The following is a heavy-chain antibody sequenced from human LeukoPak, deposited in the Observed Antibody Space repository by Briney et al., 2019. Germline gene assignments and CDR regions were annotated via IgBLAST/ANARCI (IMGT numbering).Heavy chain of an antibody. J-gene: IGHJ4*02. CDR1: GGSISSYY. CDR3: AREFYYDSSGFGY. V-gene: IGHV4-59*01. D-gene: IGHD3-22*01. Sequence: PSETLSLTCTVSGGSISSYYWSWIRQPPGKGLEWIGYIYYSGSTNYNPSLKGRVTISVDTSKNQFSLKLSSVTAADTAVYYCAREFYYDSSGFGYWGQGTLVTVSS. CDR2: IYYSGST.